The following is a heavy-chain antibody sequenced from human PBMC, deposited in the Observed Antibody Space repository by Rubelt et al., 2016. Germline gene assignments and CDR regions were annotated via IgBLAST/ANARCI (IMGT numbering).Heavy chain of an antibody. CDR2: IKQAGSEK. D-gene: IGHD7-27*01. CDR3: GRGWAGDGGY. V-gene: IGHV3-7*01. CDR1: GFTFSNYP. J-gene: IGHJ4*02. Sequence: DVQLLESGGGLLQPWGSLRLSCAASGFTFSNYPMAWVRQAPGKGLAWVANIKQAGSEKDYVDSVKGRFTISRDNAKNSLYRQRDSLRDEDTAVYYCGRGWAGDGGYCGQGTLVTVSS.